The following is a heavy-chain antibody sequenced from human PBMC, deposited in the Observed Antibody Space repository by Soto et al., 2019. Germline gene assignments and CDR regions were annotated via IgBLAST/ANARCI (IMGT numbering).Heavy chain of an antibody. CDR3: ARKGEDIVLVPAATAGLYYYYGMDV. J-gene: IGHJ6*02. CDR1: GGTFSSYA. D-gene: IGHD2-2*01. CDR2: ISPIFGTA. Sequence: SVKVFCKASGGTFSSYAISWVRQAPGQGLEWMGGISPIFGTANYAQKFQGRVTITADESTSTAYMELSSLRSEDTAVYYCARKGEDIVLVPAATAGLYYYYGMDVWGQGTTVTVSS. V-gene: IGHV1-69*13.